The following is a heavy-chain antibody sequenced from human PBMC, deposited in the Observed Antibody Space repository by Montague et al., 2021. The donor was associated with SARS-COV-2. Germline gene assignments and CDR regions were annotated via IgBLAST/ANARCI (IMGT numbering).Heavy chain of an antibody. V-gene: IGHV4-61*01. D-gene: IGHD3-9*01. J-gene: IGHJ4*02. CDR3: ARAANILSGFYNHPFEY. CDR1: GGSVISDTYF. Sequence: TLSLTCTVSGGSVISDTYFWSWIRQPPGKGLEWIAYIYDSDTTNNNPSFWSRVSMSSDRSKNQFSLKLTSVTPADTAVYYCARAANILSGFYNHPFEYWGQGVLVTVSS. CDR2: IYDSDTT.